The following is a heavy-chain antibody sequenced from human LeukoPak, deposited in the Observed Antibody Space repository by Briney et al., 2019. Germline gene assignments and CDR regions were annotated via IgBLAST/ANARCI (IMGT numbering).Heavy chain of an antibody. CDR1: GFTFSNAW. J-gene: IGHJ4*02. Sequence: GGSLRLSCAASGFTFSNAWMSWVRQAPGKGLEWVGRIKSKTDGGTTDYAAPVKGRFTISRDDSKNTLYLQMNSLRAEDTAVYYCAGGSGWSFDYWGQGTLVTVSS. CDR3: AGGSGWSFDY. D-gene: IGHD6-19*01. CDR2: IKSKTDGGTT. V-gene: IGHV3-15*01.